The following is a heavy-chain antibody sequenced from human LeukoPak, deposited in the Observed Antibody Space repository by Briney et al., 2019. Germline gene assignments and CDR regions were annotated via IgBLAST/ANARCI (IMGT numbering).Heavy chain of an antibody. CDR1: GGSTSSSSFY. CDR2: ISYSGLT. D-gene: IGHD3-22*01. CDR3: ARLRAYYYDSSGYYNFDF. J-gene: IGHJ4*02. V-gene: IGHV4-39*01. Sequence: SETLSLTCTVSGGSTSSSSFYWGWIRQPRGKGLECIGRISYSGLTYYTPSLQCRVTISVDTSNNQFSLRLSSVTAADTAVYYCARLRAYYYDSSGYYNFDFWGQGTLVTVSS.